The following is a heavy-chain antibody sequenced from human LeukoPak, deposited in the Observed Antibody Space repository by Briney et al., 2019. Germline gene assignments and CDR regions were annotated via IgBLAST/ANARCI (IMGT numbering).Heavy chain of an antibody. D-gene: IGHD4-17*01. CDR3: VRGSYGAYDY. CDR2: ISSDSSYI. Sequence: GGFLRLSCAASGFNFNTYTMNWARQAPGKGLEWVSSISSDSSYIYYADAVHGRFTVSRDNAKYSLYLQMNSLRAEDTAVYYCVRGSYGAYDYWGQGSLVTVSS. CDR1: GFNFNTYT. J-gene: IGHJ4*02. V-gene: IGHV3-21*01.